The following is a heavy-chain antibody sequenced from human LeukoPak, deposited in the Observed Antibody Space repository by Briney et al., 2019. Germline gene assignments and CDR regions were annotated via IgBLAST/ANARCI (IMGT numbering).Heavy chain of an antibody. CDR2: INPNSGGT. Sequence: ASVKVSCKASGYTFTGYYMHWVRQAPGQGLEWMGWINPNSGGTNYAQKFQGRVTMTRDTSISTAYMELSRLGSDDTAVYYCARAGVWFGEITDYWGQGTLVTVSS. J-gene: IGHJ4*02. CDR3: ARAGVWFGEITDY. D-gene: IGHD3-10*01. CDR1: GYTFTGYY. V-gene: IGHV1-2*02.